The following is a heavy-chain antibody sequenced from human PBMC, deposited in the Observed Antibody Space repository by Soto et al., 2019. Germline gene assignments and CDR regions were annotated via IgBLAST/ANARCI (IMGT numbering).Heavy chain of an antibody. J-gene: IGHJ6*02. V-gene: IGHV1-69*01. CDR2: IIPIFGKT. D-gene: IGHD3-16*01. CDR1: GDTFSNFA. CDR3: ASAPNAYYDNNYVMYV. Sequence: QVRLVQSGAEVKKPGSSVKVSCKASGDTFSNFAISWVRQAPGQGLEWMGGIIPIFGKTNYAQKFQGRVTITAGESMTAAYMDLSGLRSDDTAVYFCASAPNAYYDNNYVMYVWGQGTTVTVSS.